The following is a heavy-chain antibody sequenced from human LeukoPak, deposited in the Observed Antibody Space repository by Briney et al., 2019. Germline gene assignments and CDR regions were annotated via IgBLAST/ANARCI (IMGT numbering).Heavy chain of an antibody. CDR2: IKQDGSEK. CDR1: GFTFSSYW. CDR3: ARARRSYYMDV. V-gene: IGHV3-7*01. J-gene: IGHJ6*03. Sequence: QTGGSLRLSCAASGFTFSSYWMSWVRQAPGKGLEWVANIKQDGSEKYYVDSVKGRFTISRDNAKNSLYLQMNSLRAEDTAVYYYARARRSYYMDVWGKGTTVTVSS. D-gene: IGHD6-6*01.